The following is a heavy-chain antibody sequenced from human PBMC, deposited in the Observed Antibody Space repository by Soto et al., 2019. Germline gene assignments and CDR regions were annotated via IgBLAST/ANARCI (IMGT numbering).Heavy chain of an antibody. J-gene: IGHJ3*02. Sequence: GGSLRLSCAASGFTFSSYSMNWVRQAPGKGLEWVSSISSSSSYIYYADSVKGRFTISRDNAKNSLYLQMNSLRAEDTAVYYCAGDKRYCSGGSCYSGDDAFDIWGQGTMVTVSS. D-gene: IGHD2-15*01. CDR2: ISSSSSYI. CDR1: GFTFSSYS. V-gene: IGHV3-21*01. CDR3: AGDKRYCSGGSCYSGDDAFDI.